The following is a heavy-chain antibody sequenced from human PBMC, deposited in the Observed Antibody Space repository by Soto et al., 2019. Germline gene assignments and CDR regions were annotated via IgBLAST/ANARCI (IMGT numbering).Heavy chain of an antibody. CDR2: IYYSGST. J-gene: IGHJ5*02. V-gene: IGHV4-31*03. Sequence: QVQLQESGPGLVKPSQTLSLTCTVSGGSISSGGYYWSWIRQHPGKGLGWIGYIYYSGSTYYNPCANRRGTVSEDTSKNRRSRKLSSGAGADTDVDLWAGVGGMTWFDPWGQGTLVTV. D-gene: IGHD3-16*01. CDR1: GGSISSGGYY. CDR3: AGVGGMTWFDP.